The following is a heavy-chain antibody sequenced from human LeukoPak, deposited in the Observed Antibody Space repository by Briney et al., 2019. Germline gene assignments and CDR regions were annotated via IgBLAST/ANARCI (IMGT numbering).Heavy chain of an antibody. CDR2: IRSKNYGWTT. D-gene: IGHD6-19*01. CDR3: TRPVAGYYFEY. J-gene: IGHJ4*02. V-gene: IGHV3-49*04. Sequence: PGGSLRLSCTTSGFTFRDYAMSWVRQAPGKGLEWLGFIRSKNYGWTTDYAASVKGRITISRDDSKSIVYLQMNGLKTEDTAVYYCTRPVAGYYFEYWGQGTLVTVSS. CDR1: GFTFRDYA.